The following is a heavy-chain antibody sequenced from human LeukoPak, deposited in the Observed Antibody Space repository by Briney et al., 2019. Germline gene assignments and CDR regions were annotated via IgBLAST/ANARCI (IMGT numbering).Heavy chain of an antibody. J-gene: IGHJ5*02. V-gene: IGHV4-59*08. D-gene: IGHD6-13*01. CDR3: ARPYSSSWYWVWFDP. CDR1: GGSISTYY. CDR2: IYYTGST. Sequence: SETLSLTCTVSGGSISTYYWSWIRQPPGKGLEWIGYIYYTGSTNYSPSLKSRVTISVNTSKNQFSLKLSSVTAADTAVYYCARPYSSSWYWVWFDPWGQGTLVTVSS.